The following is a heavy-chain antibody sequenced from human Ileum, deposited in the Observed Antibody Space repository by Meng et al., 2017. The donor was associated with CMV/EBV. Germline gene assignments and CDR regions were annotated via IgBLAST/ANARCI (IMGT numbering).Heavy chain of an antibody. Sequence: VPLHESGPGLVKPSETLSLTCTVSGDSITSFYWSWIRQPAGKALEWIGRIYHGGSTNYNPSLKSRVTLSVDTSKNQFSMRLTSVTAADTAVYYCARGPGGFGDFNFDYWGQGTLVTVSS. CDR2: IYHGGST. V-gene: IGHV4-4*07. D-gene: IGHD3-16*01. CDR3: ARGPGGFGDFNFDY. CDR1: GDSITSFY. J-gene: IGHJ4*02.